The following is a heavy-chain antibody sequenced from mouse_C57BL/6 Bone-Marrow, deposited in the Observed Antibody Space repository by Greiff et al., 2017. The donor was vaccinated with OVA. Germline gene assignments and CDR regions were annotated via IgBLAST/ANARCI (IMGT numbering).Heavy chain of an antibody. D-gene: IGHD2-3*01. CDR2: IDPSDSYT. V-gene: IGHV1-50*01. Sequence: QVQLQQPGAELVKPGASVKLSCKASGYTFTSYWMQGVKQRPGQGLEWIGEIDPSDSYTNYNQKFKGKATLTVDTSSSTAYMQLSSLTSEDSAVYYCARDAGYGTWVAYWGQGTLVTVSA. CDR1: GYTFTSYW. CDR3: ARDAGYGTWVAY. J-gene: IGHJ3*01.